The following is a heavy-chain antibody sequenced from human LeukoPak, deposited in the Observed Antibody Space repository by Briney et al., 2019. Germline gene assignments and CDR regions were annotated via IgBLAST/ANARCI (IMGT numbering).Heavy chain of an antibody. CDR2: IDWDDDK. V-gene: IGHV2-70*11. Sequence: SGPALLKPTQTLTLTCTFSGFSLSTRGMCVSWIRQPPGKALEWLSRIDWDDDKYYSTSLKTRLTISKDTSKHQVVLTMTNMDPVDTATYYCARHYYGSGSYSTPFDYWGQGTLVTVSS. CDR3: ARHYYGSGSYSTPFDY. CDR1: GFSLSTRGMC. J-gene: IGHJ4*02. D-gene: IGHD3-10*01.